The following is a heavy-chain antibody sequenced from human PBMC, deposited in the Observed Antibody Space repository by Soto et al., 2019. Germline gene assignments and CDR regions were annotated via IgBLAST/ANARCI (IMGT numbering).Heavy chain of an antibody. CDR3: ARAHSEYQLTAIDY. CDR2: INAGNGNT. CDR1: GYTFTSYA. D-gene: IGHD2-2*01. V-gene: IGHV1-3*01. J-gene: IGHJ4*02. Sequence: QVQLVQSGAEVKKPGASVKVSCKASGYTFTSYAMHWVRQAPGQRLEWMGWINAGNGNTKYSQKFQGRVTITRDTSASTAYMELSSLRPEDTAVYYCARAHSEYQLTAIDYWGQGTLVTVSS.